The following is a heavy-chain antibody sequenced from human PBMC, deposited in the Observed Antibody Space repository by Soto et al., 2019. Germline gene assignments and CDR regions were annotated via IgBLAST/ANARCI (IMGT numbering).Heavy chain of an antibody. CDR1: GLTFSSYA. CDR2: ISGSGGST. D-gene: IGHD3-10*01. J-gene: IGHJ4*02. Sequence: VQLLESGGGLVQPGGSLRLSCAASGLTFSSYAMNWVRQAPGKGLEWVSGISGSGGSTYCAESVKGRFTISRDNSKNTLYLQMNSLRAEDTAVYYCAKARGAMVRGAAFYFDYWGQGTLVTVSS. CDR3: AKARGAMVRGAAFYFDY. V-gene: IGHV3-23*01.